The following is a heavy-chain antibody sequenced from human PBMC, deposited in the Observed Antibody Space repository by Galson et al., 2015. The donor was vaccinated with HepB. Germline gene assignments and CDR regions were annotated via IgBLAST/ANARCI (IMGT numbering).Heavy chain of an antibody. CDR3: ARGLEDWEPTLDY. CDR2: IWSAGNYK. V-gene: IGHV3-33*01. J-gene: IGHJ4*02. CDR1: GFTFSSYV. D-gene: IGHD3/OR15-3a*01. Sequence: SLRLSCATSGFTFSSYVMHWVRQAPGKGLEWVAVIWSAGNYKYYADSVKGRFTISRDNSKNTLYLQVNSLRAEDTAVYYCARGLEDWEPTLDYWGQGTLVTVSS.